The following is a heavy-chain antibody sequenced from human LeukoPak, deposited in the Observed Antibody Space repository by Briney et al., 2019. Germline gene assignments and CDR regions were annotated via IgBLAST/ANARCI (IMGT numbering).Heavy chain of an antibody. J-gene: IGHJ4*02. D-gene: IGHD2-2*01. V-gene: IGHV1-8*01. CDR2: MNPNGIAA. Sequence: ASVKVSCKASGYPFSIYDVNWVRQAAGQGLEWLGWMNPNGIAAGYSQKFQDRVTLTMDTSTSTAYLVLSSLRSEDTAVYYCARGRLSTLWGQGTLVTVSS. CDR3: ARGRLSTL. CDR1: GYPFSIYD.